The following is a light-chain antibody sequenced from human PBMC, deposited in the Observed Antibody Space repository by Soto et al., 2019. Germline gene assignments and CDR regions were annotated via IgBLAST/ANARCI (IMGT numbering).Light chain of an antibody. Sequence: EVVLTQLPATLSVSPGEGVTLSCRTSQSVSGNLAWSQQRPGQGPRLLIYGTSTRAAGVPARFSGSGSGTEFTLTITSLQSEDFAVYYCQQYNNWPPETFGQGTRLEIK. CDR2: GTS. V-gene: IGKV3-15*01. CDR1: QSVSGN. CDR3: QQYNNWPPET. J-gene: IGKJ5*01.